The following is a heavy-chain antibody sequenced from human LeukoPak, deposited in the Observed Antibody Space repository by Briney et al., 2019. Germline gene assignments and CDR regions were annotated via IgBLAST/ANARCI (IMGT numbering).Heavy chain of an antibody. V-gene: IGHV3-7*01. CDR3: ARASGFVADDY. CDR2: IKHDGSEK. J-gene: IGHJ4*02. CDR1: GFIFSGYW. D-gene: IGHD5-12*01. Sequence: GGSLRLSCAASGFIFSGYWMTWVRQAPGKGLEWVANIKHDGSEKYYVDSLKGRFTISRDNAKNSPHLQMKSLRAEDTAVYYCARASGFVADDYWGQGTLVIVSS.